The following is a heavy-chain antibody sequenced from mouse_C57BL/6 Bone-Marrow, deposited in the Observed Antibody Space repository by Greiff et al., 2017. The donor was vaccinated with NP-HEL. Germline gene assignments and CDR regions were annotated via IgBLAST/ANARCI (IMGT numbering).Heavy chain of an antibody. Sequence: QVQLQQPGAELVMPGASVKLSCKASGYTFTSYWMHWVKQRPGQGLEWIGEIDPSDSYTNYNQKFKGKSTLTVDKSSSTAYMQLSSLTSEDSAVYYCAREEVTTGYFDVWGTGTTVTVSS. CDR1: GYTFTSYW. J-gene: IGHJ1*03. CDR2: IDPSDSYT. CDR3: AREEVTTGYFDV. D-gene: IGHD2-2*01. V-gene: IGHV1-69*01.